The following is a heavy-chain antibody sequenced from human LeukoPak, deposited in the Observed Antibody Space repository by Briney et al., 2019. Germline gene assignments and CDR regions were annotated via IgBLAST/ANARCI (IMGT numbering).Heavy chain of an antibody. V-gene: IGHV3-48*01. Sequence: GGSLRLSCAASGFTFSSYSMNWVRQAPGKGLEWVSYISSSSSTIYYADSVKGRFTISRDNAKNSLYLQMNSLRAEDTAVYYCASESWNYLDYWGQGTLVTVSS. CDR3: ASESWNYLDY. CDR2: ISSSSSTI. D-gene: IGHD1-7*01. J-gene: IGHJ4*02. CDR1: GFTFSSYS.